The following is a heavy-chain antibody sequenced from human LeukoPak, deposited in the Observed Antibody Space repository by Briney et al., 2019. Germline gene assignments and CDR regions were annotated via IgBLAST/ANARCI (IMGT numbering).Heavy chain of an antibody. V-gene: IGHV3-30*02. D-gene: IGHD1-26*01. CDR1: GFSFSEYW. J-gene: IGHJ3*02. CDR2: IRYDGSNK. Sequence: GGSLRLSCAASGFSFSEYWMSWVRQAPGKGLEWVAFIRYDGSNKYYADSVKGRFTISRDNSKNTLYLQMNSLRAEDTAVYYCAKGLYSGSHHGDAFDIWGQGTMVTVSS. CDR3: AKGLYSGSHHGDAFDI.